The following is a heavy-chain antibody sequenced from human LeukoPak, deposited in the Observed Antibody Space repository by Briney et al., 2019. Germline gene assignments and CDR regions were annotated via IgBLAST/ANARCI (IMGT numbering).Heavy chain of an antibody. CDR2: INHSGST. D-gene: IGHD1-1*01. Sequence: SETLSLTCTVSGYSISSGYYWGWIRQPPGKGLEWIGEINHSGSTNYNPSLKSRVTISVDTSKNQFSLKLSSVTAADTAVYYCARVRGYNWKHAAFDYWGQGTLVTVSS. V-gene: IGHV4-38-2*02. J-gene: IGHJ4*02. CDR1: GYSISSGYY. CDR3: ARVRGYNWKHAAFDY.